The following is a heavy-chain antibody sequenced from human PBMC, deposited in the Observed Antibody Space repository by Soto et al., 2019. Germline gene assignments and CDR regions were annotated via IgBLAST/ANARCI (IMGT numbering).Heavy chain of an antibody. CDR2: ISAYNGDT. J-gene: IGHJ4*02. D-gene: IGHD2-2*01. CDR3: ALTWLDCRITSCYDF. CDR1: GYTFASYG. V-gene: IGHV1-18*01. Sequence: ASVKVSCKASGYTFASYGISWVRQAPGQGLEWMAWISAYNGDTNYAQKLQGRVTLTTDTSTNTVYMELRSLASDDTAVYYCALTWLDCRITSCYDFWGQGTLVPVSS.